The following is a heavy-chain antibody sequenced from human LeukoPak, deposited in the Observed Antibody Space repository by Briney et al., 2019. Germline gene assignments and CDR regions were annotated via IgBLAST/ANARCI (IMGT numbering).Heavy chain of an antibody. CDR2: INPSGGST. J-gene: IGHJ4*02. D-gene: IGHD1-26*01. CDR1: GYTFTSYY. Sequence: GASVKVSCKASGYTFTSYYMHWVRQAPGQGLEWMGIINPSGGSTSYAQKFQGRVTMTRDTSISTAYMELSRLRSDDTAVYYCARDVSYYFDYWGQGTLVTVSS. V-gene: IGHV1-46*01. CDR3: ARDVSYYFDY.